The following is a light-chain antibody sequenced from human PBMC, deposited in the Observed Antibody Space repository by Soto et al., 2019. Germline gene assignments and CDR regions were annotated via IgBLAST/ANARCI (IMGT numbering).Light chain of an antibody. CDR3: QQYNSPYT. CDR1: QTISSW. J-gene: IGKJ2*01. CDR2: KAS. V-gene: IGKV1-5*03. Sequence: DIQMTQSPSTLSASVGDRVTITCRASQTISSWLAWYQQKPGKATKLLIYKASSLESGVPSRFSGSGSGTEFTHTISSLQPDDFATYYCQQYNSPYTFGQGTKLEIK.